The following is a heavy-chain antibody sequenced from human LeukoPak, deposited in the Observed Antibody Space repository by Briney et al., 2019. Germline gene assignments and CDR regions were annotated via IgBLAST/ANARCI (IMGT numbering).Heavy chain of an antibody. CDR1: GFTFSSFG. CDR3: AKDASTVTLHADY. V-gene: IGHV3-30*18. Sequence: GGSLRLSCAASGFTFSSFGMHWVRQAPGKGLEWVAVLSYDGSNNYYADSVKGRFTISRDNSKNTLYLQMNSLRAEDTAVYYCAKDASTVTLHADYWGQGTLVTVSS. D-gene: IGHD4-17*01. J-gene: IGHJ4*02. CDR2: LSYDGSNN.